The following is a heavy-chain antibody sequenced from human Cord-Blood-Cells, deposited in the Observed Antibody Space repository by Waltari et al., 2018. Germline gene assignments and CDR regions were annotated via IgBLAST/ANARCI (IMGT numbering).Heavy chain of an antibody. V-gene: IGHV4-39*01. J-gene: IGHJ5*02. CDR1: GGSISRSSYY. CDR2: IYYSGRT. D-gene: IGHD2-2*01. Sequence: QLQLQESGPGLVKPSETPSLTCTVSGGSISRSSYYWCWIRQPPGKGLEWIGSIYYSGRTDYNPSLKSRVTISVDTSKNQFSLKLSSVTAADTAVYYCARLPTVVRRFDPWGQGTLVTVSS. CDR3: ARLPTVVRRFDP.